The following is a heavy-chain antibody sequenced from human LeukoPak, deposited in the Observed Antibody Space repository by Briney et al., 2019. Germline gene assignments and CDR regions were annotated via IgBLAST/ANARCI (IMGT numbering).Heavy chain of an antibody. J-gene: IGHJ4*02. CDR3: LRGRNWEQS. CDR2: INQSGVT. CDR1: GGSFTTYY. V-gene: IGHV4-34*01. Sequence: PSETLSLTCAVYGGSFTTYYSSGFRQPPGKGLEWIGEINQSGVTYYNPSLKSRLTISGDTSKNQFSLKLSSVTAADTAVYFCLRGRNWEQSWGQGTLVTVSS. D-gene: IGHD1-26*01.